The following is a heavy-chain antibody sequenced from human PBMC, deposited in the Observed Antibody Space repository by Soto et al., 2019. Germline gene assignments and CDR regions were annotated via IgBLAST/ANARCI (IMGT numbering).Heavy chain of an antibody. Sequence: EVQLVESGGGLVKPGGSLRLSCAASGFTFSSYSMNWVRQAPGKGLEWVSSISSSSSYIYYADSVKGRFTISRDNAKNSLYLHMNSLRAEDTAVYYCARELDQVATVTTDAFDIWGQRTMVTVSS. J-gene: IGHJ3*02. CDR2: ISSSSSYI. CDR3: ARELDQVATVTTDAFDI. V-gene: IGHV3-21*01. D-gene: IGHD4-17*01. CDR1: GFTFSSYS.